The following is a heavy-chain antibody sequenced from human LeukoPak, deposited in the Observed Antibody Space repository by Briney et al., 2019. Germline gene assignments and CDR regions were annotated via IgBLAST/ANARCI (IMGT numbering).Heavy chain of an antibody. J-gene: IGHJ3*02. V-gene: IGHV3-23*01. CDR2: ISGSGGST. Sequence: GGSLRLSCAASGFTFSSYAMSWVRQAPGKGLEWVSAISGSGGSTYYADSVKGRFTISRDNSKNTLYLQMNSLRAEDTAVYYCAKDLGSGSYYGWVAHDAFDIWGQGTMVTVSS. CDR3: AKDLGSGSYYGWVAHDAFDI. D-gene: IGHD3-10*01. CDR1: GFTFSSYA.